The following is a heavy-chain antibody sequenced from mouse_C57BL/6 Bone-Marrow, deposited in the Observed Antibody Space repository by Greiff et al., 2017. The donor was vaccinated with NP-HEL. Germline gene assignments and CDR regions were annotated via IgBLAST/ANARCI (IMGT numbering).Heavy chain of an antibody. CDR1: GYSFTSYY. Sequence: VQGVESGPELVKPGASVKISCKASGYSFTSYYIHWVKQRPGQGLEWIGWIYPGSGNTKYNEKFKGKATLTADTSSSTAYMQLSSLTAEDSAVYYCARGGGWFAYWGQGTLVTVSA. CDR3: ARGGGWFAY. J-gene: IGHJ3*01. CDR2: IYPGSGNT. D-gene: IGHD1-1*02. V-gene: IGHV1-66*01.